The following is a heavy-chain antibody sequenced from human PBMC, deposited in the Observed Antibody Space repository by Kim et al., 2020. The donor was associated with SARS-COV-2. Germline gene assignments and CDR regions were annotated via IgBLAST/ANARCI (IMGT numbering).Heavy chain of an antibody. D-gene: IGHD6-19*01. Sequence: NTRNAQKCQARVTITRDTSATTGYLELRGLRSEDTAVYYCAREAVAGSFDHWGQGTLVTVSS. J-gene: IGHJ4*02. CDR2: NT. V-gene: IGHV1-3*01. CDR3: AREAVAGSFDH.